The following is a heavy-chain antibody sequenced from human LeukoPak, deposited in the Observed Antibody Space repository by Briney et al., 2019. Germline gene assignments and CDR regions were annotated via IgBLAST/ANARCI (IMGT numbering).Heavy chain of an antibody. J-gene: IGHJ3*02. Sequence: ASVKVSCKASGYTFTGYYMHWVRQAPGQGLEWMGWINPNSGGTNYAQKFQGRVTMTRDTSISTAYMELSRLRSDDTAVYYCARDHGSWRGYSYGLDAFDIWGQGTMVTVSS. CDR1: GYTFTGYY. D-gene: IGHD5-18*01. CDR2: INPNSGGT. CDR3: ARDHGSWRGYSYGLDAFDI. V-gene: IGHV1-2*02.